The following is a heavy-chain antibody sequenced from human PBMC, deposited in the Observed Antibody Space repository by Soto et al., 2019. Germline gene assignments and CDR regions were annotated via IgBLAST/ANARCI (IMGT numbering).Heavy chain of an antibody. V-gene: IGHV4-59*01. D-gene: IGHD3-10*01. CDR1: GGSISSYY. J-gene: IGHJ4*02. CDR2: IYYTGST. CDR3: ARGRWFGELAQYYFDY. Sequence: SETLSLTCTVSGGSISSYYWSWIRQPPGKGLEWIGYIYYTGSTNYNPSLKSRVTISVDTSKNQFSLKLSSVNAADTAVYYCARGRWFGELAQYYFDYWGQGTLVTVSS.